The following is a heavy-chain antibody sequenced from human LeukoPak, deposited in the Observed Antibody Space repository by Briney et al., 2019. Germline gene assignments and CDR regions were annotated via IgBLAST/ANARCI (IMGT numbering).Heavy chain of an antibody. Sequence: GFLRLSCAASGFTFSNYWMSWVRQAPGKGLEWVANIKPDGSEKYYVDSVKGRFTISRDNAENSLYLQMNSLRAEDTAVYYCARVWGYWGQGTLVTVSS. V-gene: IGHV3-7*01. CDR1: GFTFSNYW. D-gene: IGHD3-16*01. CDR3: ARVWGY. CDR2: IKPDGSEK. J-gene: IGHJ4*02.